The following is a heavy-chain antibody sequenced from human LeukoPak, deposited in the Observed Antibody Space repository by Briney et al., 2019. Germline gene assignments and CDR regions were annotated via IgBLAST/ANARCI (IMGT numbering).Heavy chain of an antibody. D-gene: IGHD6-25*01. Sequence: SETLSLTCTVSGGSISSYYWSWIRQPAGKGLEWIGRFYTSGSTHYNPSLKSRVTMSIDTSKNQFSLKLSSVTAADTDVYYCARDARLHYYFDYWGQGTLVTVSS. CDR1: GGSISSYY. CDR3: ARDARLHYYFDY. J-gene: IGHJ4*02. CDR2: FYTSGST. V-gene: IGHV4-4*07.